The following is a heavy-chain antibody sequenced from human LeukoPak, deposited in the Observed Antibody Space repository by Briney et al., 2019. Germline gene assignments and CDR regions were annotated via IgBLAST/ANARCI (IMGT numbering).Heavy chain of an antibody. CDR3: ARPRYRGFDH. CDR2: IKQDGTE. Sequence: GGSLRLSCAVSGFTFSDFAMSWVRQAPGKGLEWVASIKQDGTEYYVDSVRGRFTTSRDNAKNSLFLQMKSLRVEDTAVYYCARPRYRGFDHWGQGALVAVSS. D-gene: IGHD3-10*01. CDR1: GFTFSDFA. V-gene: IGHV3-7*01. J-gene: IGHJ4*02.